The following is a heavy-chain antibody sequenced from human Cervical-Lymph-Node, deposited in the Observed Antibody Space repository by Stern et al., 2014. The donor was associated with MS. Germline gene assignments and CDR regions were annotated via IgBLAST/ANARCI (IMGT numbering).Heavy chain of an antibody. CDR1: GFSLSTSGMR. D-gene: IGHD2-2*02. V-gene: IGHV2-70*04. J-gene: IGHJ4*02. CDR2: IDWDDDK. Sequence: TLRESGPALVKPTQTLTLTCTFSGFSLSTSGMRASWIRQPPGKALEWLARIDWDDDKFYSTSLKTRLTISKDTSKNQVVLTMTKMDPVDTATYYCARAHLIEGAYTDWGQGTLVTVSS. CDR3: ARAHLIEGAYTD.